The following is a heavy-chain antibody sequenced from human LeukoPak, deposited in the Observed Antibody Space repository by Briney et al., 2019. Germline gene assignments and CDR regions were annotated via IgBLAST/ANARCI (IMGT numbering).Heavy chain of an antibody. CDR3: ARAVDSSGFSSFQY. CDR1: GGSISSSSYY. J-gene: IGHJ1*01. CDR2: IYYSGST. V-gene: IGHV4-39*07. D-gene: IGHD3-22*01. Sequence: PSETLSLTCTVSGGSISSSSYYWGWIRQPPGKGLEWIGSIYYSGSTYYNPSLKSRVTISVDTTKNQLSLKLKSVTAADTAVYYCARAVDSSGFSSFQYWGQGTLVTVSS.